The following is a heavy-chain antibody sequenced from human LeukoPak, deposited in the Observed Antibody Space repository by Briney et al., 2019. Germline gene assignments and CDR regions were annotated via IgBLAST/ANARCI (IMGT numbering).Heavy chain of an antibody. CDR1: GGSVSSGSYY. Sequence: PSETLSLTCTVSGGSVSSGSYYWSWIRQPPGKGLEWIGYIYYSGSTNYNPSLKSRVTISVDTSKNQFSLKLSSVTAADTAVYYCARAHPANDYWGQGTLVTGSS. D-gene: IGHD2-2*01. CDR2: IYYSGST. J-gene: IGHJ4*02. V-gene: IGHV4-61*01. CDR3: ARAHPANDY.